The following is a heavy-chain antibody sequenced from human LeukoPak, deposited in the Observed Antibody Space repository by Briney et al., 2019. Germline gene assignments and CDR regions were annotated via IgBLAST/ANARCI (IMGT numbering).Heavy chain of an antibody. CDR2: INHSGTT. V-gene: IGHV4-34*01. CDR3: ARKDYSSYYYGLDV. Sequence: SETLSLTCAVYGGSFSGYYWSWIRQPPGKGLEWIGEINHSGTTNYNPSLKSRATISVDTSKNQFSLNLSSVTAADTAVYYCARKDYSSYYYGLDVWGQGTTVTVSS. D-gene: IGHD4-11*01. J-gene: IGHJ6*02. CDR1: GGSFSGYY.